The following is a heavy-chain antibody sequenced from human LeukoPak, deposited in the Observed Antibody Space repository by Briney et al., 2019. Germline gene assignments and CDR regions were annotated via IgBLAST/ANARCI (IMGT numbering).Heavy chain of an antibody. V-gene: IGHV4-38-2*02. CDR2: IYHSGST. Sequence: SETLSLTCTVSGYSISSGYYWGWSRQPPGKGLEWIGSIYHSGSTYYNPSLKSRVTISVDTSKNQFSLKLSSVTAADTAVYYCARGGTDAQQLVLGDWFDLWGQGTLVTVSS. CDR3: ARGGTDAQQLVLGDWFDL. J-gene: IGHJ5*02. D-gene: IGHD6-13*01. CDR1: GYSISSGYY.